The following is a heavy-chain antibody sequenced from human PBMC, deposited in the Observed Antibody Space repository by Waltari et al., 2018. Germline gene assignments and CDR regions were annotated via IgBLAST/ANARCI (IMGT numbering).Heavy chain of an antibody. J-gene: IGHJ5*02. V-gene: IGHV1-2*02. CDR2: SNPASGGT. CDR1: GCTFTAYY. CDR3: TRGLADVVMVPTAADWFDP. Sequence: QVQLVQSGAEVKKPGASVKVSGKASGCTFTAYYVPWVRQAPGHGLEWMGWSNPASGGTDYAQKVHGRFTMTSDTATSTAYMQLSSLRFDDTAIYYCTRGLADVVMVPTAADWFDPWGQGTLVTVSS. D-gene: IGHD3-10*01.